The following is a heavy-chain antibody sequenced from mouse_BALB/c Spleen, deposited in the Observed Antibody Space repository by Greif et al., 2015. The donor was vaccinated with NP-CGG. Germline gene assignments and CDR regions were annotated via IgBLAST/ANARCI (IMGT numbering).Heavy chain of an antibody. J-gene: IGHJ3*01. CDR3: ALREYGNYCFAY. CDR1: GYTFTNYV. V-gene: IGHV1-14*01. CDR2: INPYNDGT. D-gene: IGHD2-10*02. Sequence: VQLQQSGPELVEPGASVKMSCKASGYTFTNYVIHWVKQKPGQGLEWIGYINPYNDGTKYNEKFKGKATLTSDKSSNTACMYLSRLTSDDSAVYYCALREYGNYCFAYWCQVTLVTVSS.